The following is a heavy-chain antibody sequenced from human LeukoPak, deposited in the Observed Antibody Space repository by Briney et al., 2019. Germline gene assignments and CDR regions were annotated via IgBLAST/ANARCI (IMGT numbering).Heavy chain of an antibody. V-gene: IGHV1-2*02. CDR3: ARGYCSGGSCYHFES. D-gene: IGHD2-15*01. J-gene: IGHJ4*02. Sequence: ASVKVSCKTSGYRFSDYYMHWVRQAPGQGLEWMGWVNSSSGGTHYAQKFEGRVTMTRDTSISTAYMELSRLKSDDTAVYYCARGYCSGGSCYHFESWGQGTLVTVSS. CDR2: VNSSSGGT. CDR1: GYRFSDYY.